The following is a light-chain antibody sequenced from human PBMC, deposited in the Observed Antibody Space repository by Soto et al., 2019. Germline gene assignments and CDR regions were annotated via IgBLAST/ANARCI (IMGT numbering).Light chain of an antibody. CDR1: SSNIGNNA. Sequence: QSVLTQPPSVSEAPRQRVTISCSGSSSNIGNNAVIWYQQLPGKAPKLLIYYDDLLPSGVSDRFSGSKSGTSASLAISGLQSEDEADYYCAAWDDSLNAVVFGGGTKLTVL. CDR3: AAWDDSLNAVV. CDR2: YDD. J-gene: IGLJ2*01. V-gene: IGLV1-36*01.